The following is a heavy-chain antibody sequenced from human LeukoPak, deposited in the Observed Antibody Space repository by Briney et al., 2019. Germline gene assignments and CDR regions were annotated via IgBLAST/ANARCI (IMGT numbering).Heavy chain of an antibody. D-gene: IGHD2-15*01. Sequence: SETLSLTCTVSGGSISSSNYYWAWIRQPPGKGLEWIGEINHSGSTNYNPSLKSRVTISVDTSKNQFSLKLSSVTAADTAVYYCARGRGVVVVAATPRYYFDYWGQGTLVTVSS. CDR3: ARGRGVVVVAATPRYYFDY. CDR1: GGSISSSNYY. CDR2: INHSGST. V-gene: IGHV4-39*07. J-gene: IGHJ4*02.